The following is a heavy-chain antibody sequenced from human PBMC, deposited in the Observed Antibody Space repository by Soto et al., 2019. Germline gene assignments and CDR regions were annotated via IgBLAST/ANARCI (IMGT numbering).Heavy chain of an antibody. CDR1: GGSISSGGYY. V-gene: IGHV4-31*03. Sequence: PSETLSLTCTVSGGSISSGGYYWSWIRQHPGKGLEWIGYIYYSGSTYYNPSLKSRVTIPVDTSKNQFSLKLSSVTAADTAVYYCARDLDVTIFGVVHYGMDVWGQGTTVTSP. J-gene: IGHJ6*02. CDR3: ARDLDVTIFGVVHYGMDV. CDR2: IYYSGST. D-gene: IGHD3-3*01.